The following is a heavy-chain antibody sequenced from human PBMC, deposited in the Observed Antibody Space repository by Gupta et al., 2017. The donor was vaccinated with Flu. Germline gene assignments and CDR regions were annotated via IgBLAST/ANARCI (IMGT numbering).Heavy chain of an antibody. CDR3: GRAPHS. CDR1: GDFITSGTYY. J-gene: IGHJ4*02. V-gene: IGHV4-39*01. Sequence: QLQLPESGPGLVTPSETLSLTCTVNGDFITSGTYYWGWIRQPPGKGLEWIGSLYQRGASYYNPSLKSRVTIFEDMSKKKFSLKMTSVTAADTAVYYCGRAPHSWGQGTLVTVSS. CDR2: LYQRGAS.